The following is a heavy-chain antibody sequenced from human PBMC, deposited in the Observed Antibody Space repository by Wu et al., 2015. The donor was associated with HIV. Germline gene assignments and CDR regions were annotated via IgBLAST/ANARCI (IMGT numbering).Heavy chain of an antibody. CDR3: VRGYCTTATCAGDFQY. CDR1: GYTFTTYY. Sequence: VHLVQSGAEVKKPGASVKVSCKASGYTFTTYYIHWVRQAPGQGFDWVGMIDVSGGGTSYAQRFQGRVTMTRDTSTSTVYMELSRLGVEDTAVYYCVRGYCTTATCAGDFQYWGQGSLVTVS. J-gene: IGHJ1*01. CDR2: IDVSGGGT. V-gene: IGHV1-46*01. D-gene: IGHD2-8*01.